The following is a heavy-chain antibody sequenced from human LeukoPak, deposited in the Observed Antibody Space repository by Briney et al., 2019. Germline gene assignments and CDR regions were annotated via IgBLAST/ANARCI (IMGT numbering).Heavy chain of an antibody. CDR1: GFTFSCYG. V-gene: IGHV3-30*03. CDR2: SSYGGSNK. J-gene: IGHJ4*02. Sequence: GGAPRPSCAAPGFTFSCYGMDRGRPAPGQGPGWVGVSSYGGSNKYYADSVKGRFTISRDNSKNTLYLQMNSLRAEDTAVYYCARGPYYYDSSGSQYYFDYWGQGTLATVSS. CDR3: ARGPYYYDSSGSQYYFDY. D-gene: IGHD3-22*01.